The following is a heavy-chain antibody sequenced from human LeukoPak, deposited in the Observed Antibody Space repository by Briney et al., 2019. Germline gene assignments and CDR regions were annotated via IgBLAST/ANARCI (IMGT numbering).Heavy chain of an antibody. V-gene: IGHV4-34*01. CDR2: IYYSGST. J-gene: IGHJ3*02. Sequence: SGTLSLTCAVYGGSFSGYYWSWIRQPPGKGLEWIGYIYYSGSTYYNPSLKSRVTISVDTSKNQFSLKLSSVTAADTAVYYCARVNCSGGSCYWDGAFDIWGQGTMVTVSS. D-gene: IGHD2-15*01. CDR3: ARVNCSGGSCYWDGAFDI. CDR1: GGSFSGYY.